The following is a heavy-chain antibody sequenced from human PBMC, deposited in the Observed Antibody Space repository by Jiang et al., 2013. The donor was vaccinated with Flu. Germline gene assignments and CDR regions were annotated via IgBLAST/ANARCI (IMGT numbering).Heavy chain of an antibody. Sequence: VQLLESGGGVVQPGRSLRLSCAASGFTFSSYGMHWVRQAPGKGLEWVAVISYDGSNKYYADSVKGRFTISRDNSKNTLYLQMNSLRAEDTAVYYCAKDMLEGTVADAFDIWGQGTMVTVSS. J-gene: IGHJ3*02. CDR2: ISYDGSNK. D-gene: IGHD1-1*01. V-gene: IGHV3-30*18. CDR1: GFTFSSYG. CDR3: AKDMLEGTVADAFDI.